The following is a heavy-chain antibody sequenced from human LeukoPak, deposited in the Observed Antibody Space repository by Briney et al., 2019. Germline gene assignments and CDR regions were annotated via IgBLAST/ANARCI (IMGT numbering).Heavy chain of an antibody. CDR1: GFTVSSNY. V-gene: IGHV3-53*01. CDR2: IYSGGTA. D-gene: IGHD1-26*01. CDR3: ARDPPRSVGASDI. J-gene: IGHJ3*02. Sequence: GGSLRLSCAASGFTVSSNYMNWVRQAPGKGLEWASVIYSGGTAYYADSVKGRFTISRDNSKNTLYLQMNSLRAEDTAVYYCARDPPRSVGASDIWGQGTMVTVSS.